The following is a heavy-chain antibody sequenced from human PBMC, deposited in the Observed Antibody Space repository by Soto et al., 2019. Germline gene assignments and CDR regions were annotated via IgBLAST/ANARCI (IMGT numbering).Heavy chain of an antibody. V-gene: IGHV3-48*01. CDR1: GFTFSTYS. CDR3: ARDWSYSFDY. CDR2: IRSSSNTI. D-gene: IGHD4-4*01. Sequence: PGGSLRLSCAASGFTFSTYSMNWVRQAPGKGLEWVSYIRSSSNTIYYADCVKGRFTISSDNAKNSLYLQMNSLRAEDTAVYYCARDWSYSFDYWGQGILVTVSS. J-gene: IGHJ4*02.